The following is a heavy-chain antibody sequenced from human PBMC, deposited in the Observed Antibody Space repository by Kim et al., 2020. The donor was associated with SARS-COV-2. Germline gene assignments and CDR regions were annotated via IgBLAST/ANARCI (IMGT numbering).Heavy chain of an antibody. V-gene: IGHV3-53*01. CDR3: ARERYYDSSGYAHYFDY. D-gene: IGHD3-22*01. J-gene: IGHJ4*02. Sequence: KDRFTSSGDNSKNTLYLQMSSLRAEDTAVYYCARERYYDSSGYAHYFDYWGQGTLVTVSS.